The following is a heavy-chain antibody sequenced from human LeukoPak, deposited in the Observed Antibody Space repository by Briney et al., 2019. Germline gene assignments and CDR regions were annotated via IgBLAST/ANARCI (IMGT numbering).Heavy chain of an antibody. J-gene: IGHJ4*02. D-gene: IGHD3-10*01. V-gene: IGHV1-24*01. CDR1: GFTLTELS. CDR3: ATAWFGEYPFDY. Sequence: ASVKVSCTVSGFTLTELSMHWVRQAPGKGLEWMGGFDPEDGETIYAQKFQGRVTMTEDTSTDTAYMELSSLRSEDTAVYYCATAWFGEYPFDYWGQGTLVTVSS. CDR2: FDPEDGET.